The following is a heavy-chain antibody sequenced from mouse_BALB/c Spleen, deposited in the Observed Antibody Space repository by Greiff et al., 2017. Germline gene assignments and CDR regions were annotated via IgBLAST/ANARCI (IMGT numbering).Heavy chain of an antibody. Sequence: EVQLQQSGPELVKPGASVKMSCKASGYTFTSYVMHWVKQKPGQGLEWIGYINPYNDGTKYNEKFKGKATLTSDKSSSTAYMELSSLTSEDSAVYYCAREGVYDDYVPWFAYWGQGTLVTVSA. CDR2: INPYNDGT. J-gene: IGHJ3*01. CDR1: GYTFTSYV. CDR3: AREGVYDDYVPWFAY. V-gene: IGHV1-14*01. D-gene: IGHD2-3*01.